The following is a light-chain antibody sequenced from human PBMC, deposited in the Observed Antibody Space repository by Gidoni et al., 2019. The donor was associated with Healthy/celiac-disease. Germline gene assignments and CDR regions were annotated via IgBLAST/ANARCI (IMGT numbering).Light chain of an antibody. V-gene: IGLV1-47*01. CDR3: AAWDDSLSGVV. J-gene: IGLJ2*01. Sequence: QSLLTQPPSASGTPGPRVTIPCSGSRSNIGSNYVYWYQQLPGTAPKLLIYRNNQRPSGVPDRFSGSKSGTSASLAISGLRSEDEADYYCAAWDDSLSGVVFGGGTKLTVL. CDR1: RSNIGSNY. CDR2: RNN.